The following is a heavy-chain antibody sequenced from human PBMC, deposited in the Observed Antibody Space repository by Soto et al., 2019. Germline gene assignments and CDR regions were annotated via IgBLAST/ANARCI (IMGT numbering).Heavy chain of an antibody. Sequence: VQLVESGGGVVQPGRSLRLSCAASGFTFSSYGMHWVRQAPGKGLEWVAVISYDGSNKYYADSVKGRFTISRDNSKNTLYLQMNSLRAEDTAVYYCAKDQDSGYGGGNYWGQGTLVTVSS. CDR2: ISYDGSNK. D-gene: IGHD5-12*01. J-gene: IGHJ4*02. CDR3: AKDQDSGYGGGNY. V-gene: IGHV3-30*18. CDR1: GFTFSSYG.